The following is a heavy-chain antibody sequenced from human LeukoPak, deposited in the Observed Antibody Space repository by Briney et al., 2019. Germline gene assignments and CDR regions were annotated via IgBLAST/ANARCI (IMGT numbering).Heavy chain of an antibody. J-gene: IGHJ6*02. V-gene: IGHV3-53*01. CDR2: IYSGGST. CDR3: ARDYYYYGMDV. CDR1: GFTVSSNY. Sequence: GGSLRLSCAASGFTVSSNYMSWVRQAPGKGLEWVSVIYSGGSTYYADSVKGRFTISRDNSKNTLYLQMNSLRAEDTAVYYCARDYYYYGMDVWGQGTTVTVSS.